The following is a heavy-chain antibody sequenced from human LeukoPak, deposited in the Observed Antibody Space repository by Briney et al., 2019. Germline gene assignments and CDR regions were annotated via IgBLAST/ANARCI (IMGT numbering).Heavy chain of an antibody. D-gene: IGHD2-2*01. CDR1: GGSISSSSYS. J-gene: IGHJ4*02. CDR2: IYYSGST. Sequence: SETLSLTCTVSGGSISSSSYSWGWIRQPPGKGLEWIGSIYYSGSTYYNPSLKSRVTISVDTSKNQFSLKLSSVTAADTAVYYCARGGGQYVVVPAAIFDYWGQGTLVTVSS. CDR3: ARGGGQYVVVPAAIFDY. V-gene: IGHV4-39*01.